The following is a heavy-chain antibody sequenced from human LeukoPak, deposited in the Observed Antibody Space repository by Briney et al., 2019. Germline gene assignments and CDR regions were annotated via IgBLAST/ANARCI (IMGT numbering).Heavy chain of an antibody. D-gene: IGHD2-2*02. CDR1: GVSMTGYY. Sequence: SETLSFTCIVSGVSMTGYYLTWIRQPLGKGLEWIGYISYSGGTNYNPSLESRVTMSVYTSKNEFSLYVNSVTAADTAIYYCARRAIPSEPHYLDFWGQGILVTVSS. J-gene: IGHJ4*02. CDR3: ARRAIPSEPHYLDF. V-gene: IGHV4-59*08. CDR2: ISYSGGT.